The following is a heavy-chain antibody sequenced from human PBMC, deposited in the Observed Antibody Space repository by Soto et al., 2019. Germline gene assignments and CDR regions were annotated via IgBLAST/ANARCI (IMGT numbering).Heavy chain of an antibody. CDR3: AKAVHYDFWSGFYRYFDY. CDR1: GFTFSSYA. J-gene: IGHJ4*02. Sequence: GGSLRLSCAASGFTFSSYAIIWVRQAPGRGLEWVPAITGSGGSTYYADSVKGRFTISRDNSKNTLYLQMDSLSAEDTAVYYCAKAVHYDFWSGFYRYFDYWGQGTLVTVSS. D-gene: IGHD3-3*01. CDR2: ITGSGGST. V-gene: IGHV3-23*01.